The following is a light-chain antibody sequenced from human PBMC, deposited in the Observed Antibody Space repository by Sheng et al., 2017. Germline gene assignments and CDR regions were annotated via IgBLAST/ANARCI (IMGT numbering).Light chain of an antibody. CDR1: QSIRSNY. CDR3: QQYGSSPPWT. CDR2: GAS. Sequence: EIVLTQSPGTLSLSPGERATVSCRASQSIRSNYVAWYQQRPGQAPRLLIYGASSRAAGVPDRFSGSGSGTDFILTIFRLEPEDFAVYYCQQYGSSPPWTFGPGTKVEIK. V-gene: IGKV3-20*01. J-gene: IGKJ1*01.